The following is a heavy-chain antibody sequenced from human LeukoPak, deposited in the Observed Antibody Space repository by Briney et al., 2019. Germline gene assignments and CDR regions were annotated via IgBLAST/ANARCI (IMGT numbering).Heavy chain of an antibody. J-gene: IGHJ4*02. CDR1: GFTFRSHA. CDR3: ANHLACGSTHCPPFDY. Sequence: GGSLRLSCAASGFTFRSHAMSWVRQAPGKGLDYVSTITGSGGSTYYAKSVKGRFTVSRDNSKNTVYLQMNSLRAEDTAVYYCANHLACGSTHCPPFDYWGQGTLVTVSS. CDR2: ITGSGGST. V-gene: IGHV3-23*01. D-gene: IGHD2-2*01.